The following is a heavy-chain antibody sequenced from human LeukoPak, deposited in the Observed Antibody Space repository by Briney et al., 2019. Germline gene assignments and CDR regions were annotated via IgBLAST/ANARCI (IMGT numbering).Heavy chain of an antibody. Sequence: GGSLRLSCAASGFKFSSYSMKWVRQAPGKGLEWVSFISSSSSYIYYADSVKGRFTISRDNSKNTLYLQMNSLRAEDTAVYYCAKGKWLQSGWYFDYWGQGTLVTVSS. CDR2: ISSSSSYI. D-gene: IGHD5-24*01. J-gene: IGHJ4*02. CDR1: GFKFSSYS. V-gene: IGHV3-21*04. CDR3: AKGKWLQSGWYFDY.